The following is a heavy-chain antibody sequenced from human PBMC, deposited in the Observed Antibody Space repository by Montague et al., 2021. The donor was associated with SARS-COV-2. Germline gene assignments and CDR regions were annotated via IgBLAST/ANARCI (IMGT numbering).Heavy chain of an antibody. V-gene: IGHV4-39*01. CDR1: GGSISSSSYY. CDR3: ARHGKTRIAMIVVVIGYFDY. Sequence: SETLSLTCTVSGGSISSSSYYWGWIRQPPGKGLEWIGSNYYSGSTYYNPSLKSRVTISVDTSKNQFSLKLSSVTAADTAVYYCARHGKTRIAMIVVVIGYFDYWGQGTLVTVSS. CDR2: NYYSGST. J-gene: IGHJ4*02. D-gene: IGHD3-22*01.